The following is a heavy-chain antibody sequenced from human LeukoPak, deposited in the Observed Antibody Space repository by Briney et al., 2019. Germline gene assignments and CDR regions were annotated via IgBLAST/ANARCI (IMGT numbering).Heavy chain of an antibody. Sequence: ASVKVSCKASGYTFTGYYMHWVRQAPGQGLEWMGWINPNSGGTNYAQKFQGWVTMTRDTSISTAYMELSRLRSDDTAVYYCARVSGVDQYAFDIWGQGTMVTVSS. J-gene: IGHJ3*02. D-gene: IGHD6-19*01. CDR3: ARVSGVDQYAFDI. CDR2: INPNSGGT. V-gene: IGHV1-2*04. CDR1: GYTFTGYY.